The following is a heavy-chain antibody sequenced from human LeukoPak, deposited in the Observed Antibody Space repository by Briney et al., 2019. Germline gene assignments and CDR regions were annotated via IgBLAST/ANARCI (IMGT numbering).Heavy chain of an antibody. J-gene: IGHJ3*02. CDR2: INHSGST. CDR1: GGSFSGYH. V-gene: IGHV4-34*01. Sequence: PSETLSLACAVYGGSFSGYHWSWIRQPPGKGLEWIGEINHSGSTNYNPSLKSRVTISVDTSKNQFSLKLSSVTAADTAVYYCARGRAFDIWGQGTMVTVSS. CDR3: ARGRAFDI.